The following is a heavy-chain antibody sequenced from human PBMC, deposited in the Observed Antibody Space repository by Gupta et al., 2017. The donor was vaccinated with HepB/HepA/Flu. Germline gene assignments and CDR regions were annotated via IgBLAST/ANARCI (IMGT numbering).Heavy chain of an antibody. J-gene: IGHJ5*02. CDR1: GGSISSSSYY. D-gene: IGHD1-26*01. CDR2: IYDSGST. V-gene: IGHV4-39*01. CDR3: ARLIYSGSYWWFDP. Sequence: QLQLQESGPGLLKPSETLSLTFTVSGGSISSSSYYRAWIRQPPGKGLEWIGSIYDSGSTYYNPPLKSRVTISVDTSKNQFSLKLSSVTAADTAVYYCARLIYSGSYWWFDPWGQGTLVTVSS.